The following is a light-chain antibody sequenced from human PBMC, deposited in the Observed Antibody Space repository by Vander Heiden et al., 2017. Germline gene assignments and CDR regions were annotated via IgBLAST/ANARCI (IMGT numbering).Light chain of an antibody. CDR1: QSVGSS. Sequence: EIVLTQFPATLSLSPGETATLSCRASQSVGSSLVWYQQKPGQAPRLLTLDASTRATGVPARFSGGGSGTDFTLTISSLEPEDLAVYYCQQRYNLPLTFGQGTRMEIK. J-gene: IGKJ5*01. CDR2: DAS. CDR3: QQRYNLPLT. V-gene: IGKV3-11*01.